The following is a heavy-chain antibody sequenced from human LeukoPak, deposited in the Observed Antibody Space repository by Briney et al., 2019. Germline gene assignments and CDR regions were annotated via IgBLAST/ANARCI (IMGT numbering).Heavy chain of an antibody. CDR3: AKRVSYSSLPVYFDF. V-gene: IGHV3-23*01. D-gene: IGHD6-19*01. CDR1: GFTFSSYA. CDR2: INDSGDKT. Sequence: GGSLRLSCAASGFTFSSYAMSWVRQAPGKGLEWVAGINDSGDKTYYADSAKGRFTISRDNSKNTLYLQMNSLRVEDTAVYYCAKRVSYSSLPVYFDFWGRGTLVTVSS. J-gene: IGHJ4*02.